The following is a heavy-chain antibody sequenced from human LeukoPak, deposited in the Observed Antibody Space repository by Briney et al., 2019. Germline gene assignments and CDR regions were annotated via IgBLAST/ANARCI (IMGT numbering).Heavy chain of an antibody. Sequence: AGESLKISCKGSGYSFASYWIGWGRQMSGQVLEWMAIIHPNDASTIYSPSFQGQVIISADKSISTAYLQWSTLKASDTAIYYCARHNNWGFDYWDRGTLLTVSS. D-gene: IGHD7-27*01. J-gene: IGHJ4*02. CDR3: ARHNNWGFDY. V-gene: IGHV5-51*01. CDR1: GYSFASYW. CDR2: IHPNDAST.